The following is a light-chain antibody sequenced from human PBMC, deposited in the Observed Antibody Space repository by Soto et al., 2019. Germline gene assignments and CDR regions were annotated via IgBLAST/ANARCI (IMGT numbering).Light chain of an antibody. V-gene: IGKV3-20*01. CDR2: GAS. CDR3: HQYDSWT. CDR1: QSVSSSA. Sequence: EIVLTQSPGTLSLSPGERATLSCRASQSVSSSALAWYQQKPGQAPRRLIYGASSRATGIPDRFSGSGSGTDFTLTISRLEPEDFAVYYCHQYDSWTFGQGTKVDI. J-gene: IGKJ1*01.